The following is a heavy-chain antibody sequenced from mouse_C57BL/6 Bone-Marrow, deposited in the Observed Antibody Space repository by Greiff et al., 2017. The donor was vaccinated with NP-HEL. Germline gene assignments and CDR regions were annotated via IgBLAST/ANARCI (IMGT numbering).Heavy chain of an antibody. Sequence: EVKLVESGGGLVQPGGSLKLSCAASGFTFSDYGMAWVRQAPRKGPEWVAFISNLAYSIYYADTVTGRFTISRENAKNTLYLEMSSLRSEDTAMYYCARHAITTVVATGYFDVWGKGTTVTVSS. CDR1: GFTFSDYG. D-gene: IGHD1-1*01. J-gene: IGHJ1*03. CDR3: ARHAITTVVATGYFDV. V-gene: IGHV5-15*01. CDR2: ISNLAYSI.